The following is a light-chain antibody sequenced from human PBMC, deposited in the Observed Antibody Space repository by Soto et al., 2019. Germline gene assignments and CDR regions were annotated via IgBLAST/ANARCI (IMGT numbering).Light chain of an antibody. CDR2: GNN. Sequence: QSVLTQPPSVSGAPGQRVTISCTGSSSNIGSGYDVHWYRQLPGTAPKLLIYGNNFRPSGVPDRFSGSKSDTSASLAITGLQAEDEADYYCRSYDSSLSGVVFGGGTQLTVL. V-gene: IGLV1-40*01. J-gene: IGLJ2*01. CDR3: RSYDSSLSGVV. CDR1: SSNIGSGYD.